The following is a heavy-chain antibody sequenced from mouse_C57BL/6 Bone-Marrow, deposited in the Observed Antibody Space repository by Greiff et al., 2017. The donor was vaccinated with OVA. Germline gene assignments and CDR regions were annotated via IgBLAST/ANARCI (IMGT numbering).Heavy chain of an antibody. CDR1: GYTFTSYG. V-gene: IGHV1-81*01. J-gene: IGHJ2*01. CDR3: ARSSRGVYFDY. D-gene: IGHD1-1*01. Sequence: QVQLKESGAELARPGASVKLSCKASGYTFTSYGISWVKQRTGQGLEWIGEIYPRSGNTSYNEQFKGKATLTADKSSSTAYMELRSLTSEDSAVYFCARSSRGVYFDYWGQGTTLTVSS. CDR2: IYPRSGNT.